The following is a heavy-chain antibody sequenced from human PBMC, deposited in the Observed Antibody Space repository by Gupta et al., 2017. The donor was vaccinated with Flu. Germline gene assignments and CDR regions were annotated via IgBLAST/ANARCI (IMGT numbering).Heavy chain of an antibody. CDR3: ARDFLSGCWPSFDS. V-gene: IGHV3-74*01. CDR2: INGDGSST. D-gene: IGHD3-22*01. J-gene: IGHJ4*02. Sequence: SHWVRQAPGKWLVWVSRINGDGSSTDYADSVKGRFTISRDNAKNTLFLQMNSLRAEDTAVFYCARDFLSGCWPSFDSWGPGTLVTVSS.